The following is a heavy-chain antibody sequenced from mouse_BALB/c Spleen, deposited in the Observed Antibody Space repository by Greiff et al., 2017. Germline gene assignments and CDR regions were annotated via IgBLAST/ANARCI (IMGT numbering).Heavy chain of an antibody. CDR3: ARADGYYQAWFAY. J-gene: IGHJ3*01. CDR2: INPYNDGT. Sequence: EVQLQQSGPELVKPGASVKMSCKASGYTFTSYVMHWVKQKPGQGLEWIGYINPYNDGTKYNEKFKGKATLTSDKSSSTAYMELSSLTSEDSAVYYCARADGYYQAWFAYWGQGTLVTVSA. V-gene: IGHV1-14*01. D-gene: IGHD2-3*01. CDR1: GYTFTSYV.